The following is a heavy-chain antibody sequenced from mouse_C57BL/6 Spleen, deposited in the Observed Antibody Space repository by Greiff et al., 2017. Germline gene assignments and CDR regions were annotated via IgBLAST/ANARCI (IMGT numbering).Heavy chain of an antibody. V-gene: IGHV1-81*01. J-gene: IGHJ4*01. CDR3: ARYYYSNYCYAMDY. D-gene: IGHD2-5*01. CDR1: GYTFTSYG. Sequence: VKLQESGAELARPGASVKLSCKASGYTFTSYGISWVKQRTGQGLEWIGEIYPRSGNTYYNEKFKGKATLTADKSSSTAYMELRSLTSEDSAVYFCARYYYSNYCYAMDYWGQGTSVTVSS. CDR2: IYPRSGNT.